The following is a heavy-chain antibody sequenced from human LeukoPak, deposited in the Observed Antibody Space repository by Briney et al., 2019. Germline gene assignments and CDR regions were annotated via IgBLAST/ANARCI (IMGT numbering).Heavy chain of an antibody. J-gene: IGHJ5*02. CDR1: GYTFYYYG. CDR3: VREENWFDP. Sequence: GAAVTVSFTASGYTFYYYGISWVRQAPGQGLGWMGWVSAYNGNTNYAQKLQGRVTITTDTSTSTAYMELRSLRSDDTAVYYCVREENWFDPWGQGTLVTVSS. CDR2: VSAYNGNT. V-gene: IGHV1-18*01.